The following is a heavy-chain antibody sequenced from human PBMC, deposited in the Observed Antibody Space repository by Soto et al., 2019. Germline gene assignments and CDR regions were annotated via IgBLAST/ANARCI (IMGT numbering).Heavy chain of an antibody. V-gene: IGHV1-3*01. D-gene: IGHD2-21*01. Sequence: ASVKVSCKASGYTFTTYVIQWVLQAPGQRLEWLGWINAGNGDTRYSQNFQGRVTITRDTSASTAYIEVSSLRSEDTAVYYCARDAKGRSEYWGYSYSWGQGTLVTVYS. CDR3: ARDAKGRSEYWGYSYS. CDR1: GYTFTTYV. CDR2: INAGNGDT. J-gene: IGHJ4*02.